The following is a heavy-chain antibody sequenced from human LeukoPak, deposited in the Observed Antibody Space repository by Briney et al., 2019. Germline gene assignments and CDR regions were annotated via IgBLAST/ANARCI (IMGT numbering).Heavy chain of an antibody. J-gene: IGHJ4*02. CDR3: ARDDYFGSGTFYHHFDY. Sequence: SETLSLTCTVSGGSISSSSYYWGWIRQPPGKGLEWIGSIYYSGSTYYNPSLKSRVTISVDTSKNQFSLKLNSVTAADTAVYYCARDDYFGSGTFYHHFDYWGQGTLVTVSS. V-gene: IGHV4-39*07. CDR1: GGSISSSSYY. CDR2: IYYSGST. D-gene: IGHD3-10*01.